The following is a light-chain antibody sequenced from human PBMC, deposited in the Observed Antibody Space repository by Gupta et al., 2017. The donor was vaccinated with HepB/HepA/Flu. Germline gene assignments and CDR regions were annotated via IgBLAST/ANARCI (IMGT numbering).Light chain of an antibody. CDR3: QQYIISPYT. J-gene: IGKJ2*01. CDR2: GAS. CDR1: QSVSSTY. Sequence: EIVLTQSPSSLSLSPGERVTLSCRASQSVSSTYLAWYQHKPGQAPRLLIYGASSRATDIPDRFTGSGSGTDFTLTISRLEPEDFAVYYCQQYIISPYTFGQGTKLEIK. V-gene: IGKV3-20*01.